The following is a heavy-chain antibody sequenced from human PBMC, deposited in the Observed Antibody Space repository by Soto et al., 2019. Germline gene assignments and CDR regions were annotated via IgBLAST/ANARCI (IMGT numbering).Heavy chain of an antibody. CDR3: AKVLLSGWYGGANFDY. J-gene: IGHJ4*02. D-gene: IGHD6-19*01. V-gene: IGHV3-30*18. CDR1: GFTFSSYG. CDR2: ISYDGSNK. Sequence: QVLLVESGGGVVQPGRSLRLSCAASGFTFSSYGMHWVRQAPGKGLEWVAVISYDGSNKYYADSVKGRFTISRDNSKNTLYLQMNSLRAEDTAVYYCAKVLLSGWYGGANFDYWGQGTLVTVSS.